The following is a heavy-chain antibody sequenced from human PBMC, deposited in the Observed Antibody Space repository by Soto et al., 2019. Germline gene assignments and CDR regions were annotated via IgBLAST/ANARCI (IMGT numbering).Heavy chain of an antibody. Sequence: EVQLVESGGGLVQPGGSLRLSCAASGFTVSSNYMSWVRQAPGKGLEWVSVIYSGGSTYYADSVKGRFTISRHNSKNTLYLQMNSLRAEDTAVYYCSLGDSSGYYDIDYWGQGTLVTVSS. CDR2: IYSGGST. CDR3: SLGDSSGYYDIDY. J-gene: IGHJ4*02. CDR1: GFTVSSNY. V-gene: IGHV3-53*04. D-gene: IGHD3-22*01.